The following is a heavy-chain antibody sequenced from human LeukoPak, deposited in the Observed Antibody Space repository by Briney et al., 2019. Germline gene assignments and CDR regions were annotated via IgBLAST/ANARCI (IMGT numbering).Heavy chain of an antibody. CDR2: ISGGGGTR. V-gene: IGHV3-23*01. CDR3: AKSKTTSWADFEY. D-gene: IGHD2-2*01. Sequence: GGSLRLSCAASGFTFSSYAMSWVGQAPGKGLEWVSAISGGGGTRYYADSVKGRFSISRHNSKNPLSLEMNGLRAEATAVYYCAKSKTTSWADFEYWGDGTLVT. J-gene: IGHJ4*01. CDR1: GFTFSSYA.